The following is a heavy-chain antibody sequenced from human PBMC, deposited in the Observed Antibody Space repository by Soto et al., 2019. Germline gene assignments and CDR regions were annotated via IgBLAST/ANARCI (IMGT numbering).Heavy chain of an antibody. V-gene: IGHV5-10-1*01. CDR3: ARTDSYGYPSDYGMDV. D-gene: IGHD5-18*01. CDR1: GYSFTSYW. CDR2: IDPSDSYT. Sequence: PGESLKISCKGSGYSFTSYWISWVRQMPGKGLEWMGRIDPSDSYTNYSPSFQGHVTISADKSISTAYLQWSSLKASDTAMYYCARTDSYGYPSDYGMDVWGQGTTVTVSS. J-gene: IGHJ6*01.